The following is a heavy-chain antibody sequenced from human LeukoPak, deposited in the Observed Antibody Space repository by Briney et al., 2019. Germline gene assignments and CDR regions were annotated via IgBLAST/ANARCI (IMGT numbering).Heavy chain of an antibody. Sequence: PGGSLRLSCAASGFTFSSYAISWVRQAPGKGLEWVSAISGSGAVTYYAESVKGRFTISRDNSKNTVYLHMNSLKAEDTAVYYCARGLTTTGFDSWGQGTPVTVSS. CDR3: ARGLTTTGFDS. J-gene: IGHJ5*01. CDR2: ISGSGAVT. V-gene: IGHV3-23*01. CDR1: GFTFSSYA. D-gene: IGHD4-17*01.